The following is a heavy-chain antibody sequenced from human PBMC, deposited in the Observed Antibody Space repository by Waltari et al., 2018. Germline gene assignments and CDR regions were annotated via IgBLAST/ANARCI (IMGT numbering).Heavy chain of an antibody. V-gene: IGHV3-23*04. J-gene: IGHJ1*01. CDR3: AKDEGYAGKDGDVRH. D-gene: IGHD2-2*01. CDR1: GFLFSKYA. Sequence: EVQLVESGGDLVQPGESLRLSCGISGFLFSKYAMSWVRQAPGKGMEWGTGISGEGENSDYEDGVKGLFTITRDKYRNILYEQMNRLRADDTGVYYCAKDEGYAGKDGDVRHWGQGSLVSVSS. CDR2: ISGEGENS.